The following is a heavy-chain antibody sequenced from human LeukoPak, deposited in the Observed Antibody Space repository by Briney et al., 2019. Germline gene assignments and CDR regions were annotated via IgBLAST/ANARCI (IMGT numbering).Heavy chain of an antibody. CDR2: IKEDGSEK. CDR3: ARDWVAGVPFDAFDI. J-gene: IGHJ3*02. CDR1: GLTLSSYW. D-gene: IGHD3-10*01. Sequence: GGSLRLSCAASGLTLSSYWMSWVRQAPGKGLEWVANIKEDGSEKYYVDSVKGRFTISKDNAKNSLYLHMNSLTAEDTAVYYCARDWVAGVPFDAFDIWGQGTMVSVSS. V-gene: IGHV3-7*03.